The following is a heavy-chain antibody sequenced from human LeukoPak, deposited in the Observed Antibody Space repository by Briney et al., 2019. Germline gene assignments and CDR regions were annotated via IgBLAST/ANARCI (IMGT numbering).Heavy chain of an antibody. Sequence: GGFLRLSCAASGFTFSSYAMHWVRQAPGKGLEWVAVISYDGSNKYYADSVKGRFTISRDNSKNTLYLQMNSLRAEDTAVYYCARGIDDYGDHEGVVDYWGQGTLVTVSS. V-gene: IGHV3-30-3*01. CDR2: ISYDGSNK. J-gene: IGHJ4*02. CDR1: GFTFSSYA. CDR3: ARGIDDYGDHEGVVDY. D-gene: IGHD4-17*01.